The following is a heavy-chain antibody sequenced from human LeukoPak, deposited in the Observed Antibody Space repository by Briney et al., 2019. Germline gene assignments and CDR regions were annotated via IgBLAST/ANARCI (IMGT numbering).Heavy chain of an antibody. J-gene: IGHJ5*02. CDR1: GGSISSGGYY. CDR2: INHSGST. D-gene: IGHD5-18*01. V-gene: IGHV4-39*07. Sequence: KSSETLSLTCTVSGGSISSGGYYWSWIRQPPGKGLEWIGEINHSGSTNYNPSLKSRVTISVDTSKNQFSLKLSSVTAADTAVYYCARGLRRGYSYGCWFDPWGQGTLVTVSS. CDR3: ARGLRRGYSYGCWFDP.